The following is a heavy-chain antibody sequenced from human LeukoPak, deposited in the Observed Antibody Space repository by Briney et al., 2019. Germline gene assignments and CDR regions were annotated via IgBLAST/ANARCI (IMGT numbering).Heavy chain of an antibody. Sequence: ASVKVSCKASGYTSTGYYMHWVRQAPGQGLEWMGRINPNSGGTNYAQKFQGRVTMTRDTSISTAYMELSRLRSDDTAVYYCARDRSGYYDSSGYPSRDDAFDIWGQGTMVTVSS. D-gene: IGHD3-22*01. CDR3: ARDRSGYYDSSGYPSRDDAFDI. CDR2: INPNSGGT. J-gene: IGHJ3*02. V-gene: IGHV1-2*06. CDR1: GYTSTGYY.